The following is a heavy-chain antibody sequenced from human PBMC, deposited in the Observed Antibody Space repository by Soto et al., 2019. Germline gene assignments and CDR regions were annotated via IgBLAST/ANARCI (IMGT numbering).Heavy chain of an antibody. V-gene: IGHV4-30-2*06. CDR2: ISHLENN. CDR3: ARGGSYVSFAY. J-gene: IGHJ4*02. Sequence: SETLSLTCTGSGASIRHGCFSWSWIRQSPGKGLEWIGYISHLENNYLHPSFKSRLTMSIDRTRNQFSLKLSSVTAADMAVYYCARGGSYVSFAYWGQALLV. D-gene: IGHD2-15*01. CDR1: GASIRHGCFS.